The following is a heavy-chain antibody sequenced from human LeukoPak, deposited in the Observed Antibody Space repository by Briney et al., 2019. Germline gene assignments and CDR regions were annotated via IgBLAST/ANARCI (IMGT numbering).Heavy chain of an antibody. CDR3: ARGLGGYYYYYGMDV. CDR1: GGSFSGYY. CDR2: INYSGST. J-gene: IGHJ6*01. Sequence: SETLSLTCAVYGGSFSGYYWSWIRQPPGKGLEWIGEINYSGSTNYNPSLKSRVTISVDTSKNQFSVKLTSVTSADTAVYCCARGLGGYYYYYGMDVWGEGRTLTVS. V-gene: IGHV4-34*01.